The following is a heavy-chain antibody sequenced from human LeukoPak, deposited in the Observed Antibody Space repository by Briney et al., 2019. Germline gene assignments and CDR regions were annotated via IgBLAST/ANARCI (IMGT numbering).Heavy chain of an antibody. CDR1: GFTLGTHA. CDR2: ISGAVDTT. Sequence: GGALRLSCVASGFTLGTHALSWGRRTPARGLEWGAAISGAVDTTYYADSVKGRFTISRDTSSNALYLQMHSLRVEDQAVSYCARSLGCTGYHCSPTRGYYYYAMDVWGGGTKVTVSS. CDR3: ARSLGCTGYHCSPTRGYYYYAMDV. V-gene: IGHV3-23*01. D-gene: IGHD3/OR15-3a*01. J-gene: IGHJ6*04.